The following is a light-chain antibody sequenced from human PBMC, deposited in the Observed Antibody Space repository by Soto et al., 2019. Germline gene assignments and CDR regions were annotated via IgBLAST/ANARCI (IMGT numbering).Light chain of an antibody. J-gene: IGLJ2*01. Sequence: QSVLTQPASVSGSPGQSITISCTGTSGDIGSYNRVSWYQQHPGKAPKVLIYDVNKRPSGVPDRFSGSKSGNTASPTVSGLQSDDEADYFCSSYAGNNNVVFGGGTKLTVL. CDR3: SSYAGNNNVV. CDR2: DVN. CDR1: SGDIGSYNR. V-gene: IGLV2-8*01.